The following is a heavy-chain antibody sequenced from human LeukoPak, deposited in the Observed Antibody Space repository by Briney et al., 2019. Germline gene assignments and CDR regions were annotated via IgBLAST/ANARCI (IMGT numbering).Heavy chain of an antibody. J-gene: IGHJ4*02. D-gene: IGHD1-26*01. CDR2: INPNSGGT. CDR3: ARDLCRGDILGATGCASNY. V-gene: IGHV1-2*02. Sequence: AASVKVSCKASGYTFTGYFIHWVRQAPGQGLEWMGWINPNSGGTNYAQKFQGRVTMTRDTSISTAYMELSRLRSDDTAVYYCARDLCRGDILGATGCASNYWGQGTLVTVSS. CDR1: GYTFTGYF.